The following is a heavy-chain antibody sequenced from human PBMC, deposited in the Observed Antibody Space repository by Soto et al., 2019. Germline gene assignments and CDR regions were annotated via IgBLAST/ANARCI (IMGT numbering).Heavy chain of an antibody. CDR2: INHSGST. Sequence: SETLSLTCAVYGGSFSGYYWSWIRQPPGKGLEWIGEINHSGSTNYNPSLKSRVTISVDTSKNQFSLKLSSVTAADTAVYYCARGSGTTLFNWFDPWGQGTLVTVSS. V-gene: IGHV4-34*01. D-gene: IGHD1-1*01. J-gene: IGHJ5*02. CDR1: GGSFSGYY. CDR3: ARGSGTTLFNWFDP.